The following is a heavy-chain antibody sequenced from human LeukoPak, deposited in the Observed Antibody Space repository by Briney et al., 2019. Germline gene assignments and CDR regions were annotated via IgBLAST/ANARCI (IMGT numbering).Heavy chain of an antibody. Sequence: PSETLSLTCTVSDDSITSTTYYWGWLRQPPGKALEWIGSVYFSGNTYYNPSFNSRVTISLDMSKNQFSLKLNSVTAADTAVYYCAREVPAATYNWFDPWGQGTLVTVSS. J-gene: IGHJ5*02. CDR3: AREVPAATYNWFDP. CDR1: DDSITSTTYY. D-gene: IGHD2-2*01. V-gene: IGHV4-39*07. CDR2: VYFSGNT.